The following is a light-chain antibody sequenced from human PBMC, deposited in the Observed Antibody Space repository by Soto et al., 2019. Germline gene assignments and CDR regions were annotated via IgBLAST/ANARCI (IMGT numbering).Light chain of an antibody. CDR3: QQFAISTT. CDR1: HNIERW. Sequence: IQMTQSPSTLSASVGDRVTITCRASHNIERWMAWYQQKPGKAPSLLIFDASTLHSGVPSRFSGSGSGTDFTLTISRLQPDDFASYYCQQFAISTTFGQGTKVEVK. J-gene: IGKJ1*01. V-gene: IGKV1-5*01. CDR2: DAS.